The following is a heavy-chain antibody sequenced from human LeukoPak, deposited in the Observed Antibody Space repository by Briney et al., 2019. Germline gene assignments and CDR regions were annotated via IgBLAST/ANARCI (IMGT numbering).Heavy chain of an antibody. Sequence: PGGSLRLSCAASGFNFRGYAMSWVRQAPGKGLEWVSAISGGGARAHYAESVRGRFTISRDNAQNTLHLQMNSLRAEDTAVYYCAKEVVLGETNYFYDGMDVWGQGTTVTVSS. J-gene: IGHJ6*02. CDR3: AKEVVLGETNYFYDGMDV. D-gene: IGHD1-26*01. CDR1: GFNFRGYA. CDR2: ISGGGARA. V-gene: IGHV3-23*01.